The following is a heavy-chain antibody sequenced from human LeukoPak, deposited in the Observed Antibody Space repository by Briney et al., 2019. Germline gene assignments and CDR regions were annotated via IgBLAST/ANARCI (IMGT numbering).Heavy chain of an antibody. CDR1: GYTFTSYA. CDR3: ARGGPVDTAMRWVRSAPTRAY. J-gene: IGHJ4*02. D-gene: IGHD5-18*01. CDR2: INTNTGNP. Sequence: ASVKVSCKASGYTFTSYAMNWVRQAPGQGLEWMGWINTNTGNPTYAQGFTGRFVFSLDTSVSTAYLQISSLNAEDTAVYYCARGGPVDTAMRWVRSAPTRAYWGQGTLVTVSS. V-gene: IGHV7-4-1*02.